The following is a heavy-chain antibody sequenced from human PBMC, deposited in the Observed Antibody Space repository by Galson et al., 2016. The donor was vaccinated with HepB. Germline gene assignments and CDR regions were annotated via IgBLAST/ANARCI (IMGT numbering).Heavy chain of an antibody. Sequence: SLRLSCAASGFIFSYDGMHWVRQAPGKGLEWVAVIWYDGSYKYYADSVKGRFTISRDISKKTLYLQMNSLRANDTAVYYCAREIPHMVHGGLDYWGQGTLVTVSS. J-gene: IGHJ4*02. CDR2: IWYDGSYK. D-gene: IGHD3-10*01. V-gene: IGHV3-33*01. CDR1: GFIFSYDG. CDR3: AREIPHMVHGGLDY.